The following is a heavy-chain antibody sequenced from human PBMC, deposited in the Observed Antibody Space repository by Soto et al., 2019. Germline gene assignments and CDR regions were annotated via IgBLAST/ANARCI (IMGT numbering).Heavy chain of an antibody. J-gene: IGHJ5*02. V-gene: IGHV3-33*01. CDR1: GFTFSSYG. CDR2: IWYDGSNK. Sequence: QVQLVESGGGVVQPGRSLRLSCAASGFTFSSYGMHWVRQAPGKGLEWVAVIWYDGSNKYYADSVKGRFTISRDNSKNTGYXXMNSRRAEDTAVYYCARDRRYCSSTSCPPGWWFDPWGQGTLVTVSS. D-gene: IGHD2-2*01. CDR3: ARDRRYCSSTSCPPGWWFDP.